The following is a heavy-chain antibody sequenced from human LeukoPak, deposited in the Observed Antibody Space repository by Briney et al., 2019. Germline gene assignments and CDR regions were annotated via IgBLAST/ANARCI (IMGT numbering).Heavy chain of an antibody. D-gene: IGHD3-22*01. CDR1: GGSISSDNYY. J-gene: IGHJ4*02. V-gene: IGHV4-61*02. CDR2: FHTGGSA. Sequence: SETLSLTCSVSGGSISSDNYYWTWIRQPAGKGLEWIGRFHTGGSANYNPTLKSRVTISVDTSKNQFSLRLNSVTAADTAIYYCAREEYYDDSGYYFRYFDSWGQGTLVTVSS. CDR3: AREEYYDDSGYYFRYFDS.